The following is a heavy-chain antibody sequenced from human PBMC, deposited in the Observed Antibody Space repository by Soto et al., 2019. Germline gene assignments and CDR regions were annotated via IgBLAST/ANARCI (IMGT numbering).Heavy chain of an antibody. CDR2: IWSDGSTE. D-gene: IGHD2-2*01. J-gene: IGHJ5*02. CDR3: ARGRIPSAIFDWFDP. CDR1: WFTFDRYG. Sequence: PVGSLRLSCAASWFTFDRYGMHWVRQAPGKGLEWVAVIWSDGSTEYYADSVKGRFTISRDNSKNTMYLQMNSLRGEDTGVYYCARGRIPSAIFDWFDPWGQGTLVTVSS. V-gene: IGHV3-33*01.